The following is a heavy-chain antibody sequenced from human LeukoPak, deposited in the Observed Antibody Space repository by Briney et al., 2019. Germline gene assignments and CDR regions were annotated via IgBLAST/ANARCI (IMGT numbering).Heavy chain of an antibody. D-gene: IGHD3-3*01. CDR3: ARTLDFWSGYLPVRSYYYYYYYMDV. J-gene: IGHJ6*03. CDR2: ISAYNGNT. CDR1: GYTFTIYG. Sequence: ASVKVSFKASGYTFTIYGISWVRQAPGQGLEWMGWISAYNGNTNYAQKLQGRVTMTTDTSTSTAYMELRSLRSADTAAYYCARTLDFWSGYLPVRSYYYYYYYMDVWGKGTTVTVSS. V-gene: IGHV1-18*01.